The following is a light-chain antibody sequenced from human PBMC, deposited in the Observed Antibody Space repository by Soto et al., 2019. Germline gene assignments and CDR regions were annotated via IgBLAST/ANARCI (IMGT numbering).Light chain of an antibody. CDR1: QSVSSY. Sequence: EIVLTQSPATLSLSPGERATLSCRASQSVSSYLAWYQQKPGQAPRLLIYDASNRATGIPARFSGSGSGTEFTLTISSLQSEDFAVYYCQQYNNWPPWSFGQGT. J-gene: IGKJ1*01. CDR2: DAS. V-gene: IGKV3-11*01. CDR3: QQYNNWPPWS.